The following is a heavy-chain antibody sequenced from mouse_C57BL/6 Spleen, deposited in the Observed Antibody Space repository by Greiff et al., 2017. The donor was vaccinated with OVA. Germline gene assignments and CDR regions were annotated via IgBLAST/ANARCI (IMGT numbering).Heavy chain of an antibody. CDR2: IDPSDSYT. J-gene: IGHJ3*01. CDR1: GYTFTSYW. D-gene: IGHD2-5*01. V-gene: IGHV1-59*01. Sequence: QVQLQQSGAELVRPGTSVKLSCKASGYTFTSYWMHWVKQRPGQGLEWIGVIDPSDSYTNYNQKFKGKATLTVDTSSSTAYMQLSSLTSEDSAVYYCAAYYSNYPFAYWGQGTLVTVSA. CDR3: AAYYSNYPFAY.